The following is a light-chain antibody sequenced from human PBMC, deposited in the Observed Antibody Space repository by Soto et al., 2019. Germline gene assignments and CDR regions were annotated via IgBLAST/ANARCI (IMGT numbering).Light chain of an antibody. J-gene: IGKJ2*01. V-gene: IGKV1-39*01. CDR1: QSISNY. Sequence: DIQMNQSPSSLSASVGDTVTITCRASQSISNYLKWYQQKPGKAPKLLIFAASSLERGVPSRFSGSRSGTDYTLTITSLQPGDFATYYCQQSDSTPRTFGQGTKLEIK. CDR2: AAS. CDR3: QQSDSTPRT.